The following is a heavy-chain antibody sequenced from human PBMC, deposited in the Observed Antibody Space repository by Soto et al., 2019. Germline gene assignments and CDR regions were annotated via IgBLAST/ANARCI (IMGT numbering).Heavy chain of an antibody. CDR2: TYYRSKWYN. J-gene: IGHJ4*02. CDR1: GDSVSSNSAA. CDR3: ATWRFDY. V-gene: IGHV6-1*01. Sequence: PSQTLSLTCAISGDSVSSNSAAWNWIRRSPSRGLEWLGRTYYRSKWYNDYAVSMRSRITINPDTTKNQFSLQLNSATPEDTAVYYCATWRFDYWGQGTLVTVSS.